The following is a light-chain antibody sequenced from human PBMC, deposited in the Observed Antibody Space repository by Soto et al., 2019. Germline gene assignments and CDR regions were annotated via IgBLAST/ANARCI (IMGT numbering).Light chain of an antibody. V-gene: IGLV4-69*01. J-gene: IGLJ2*01. Sequence: QLVLTQSPSASASLGASVKLTCTLSSGHSSYSIAWHQQQPQKGPRYLMTLNSDGSHSKGDGIPDRFSGSSSGTERYLTISSLQSEDEADYYCQTWGTGIRVFGGGTKVTVL. CDR3: QTWGTGIRV. CDR2: LNSDGSH. CDR1: SGHSSYS.